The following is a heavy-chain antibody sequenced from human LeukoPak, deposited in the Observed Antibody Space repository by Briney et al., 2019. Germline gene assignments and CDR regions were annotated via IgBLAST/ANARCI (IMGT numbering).Heavy chain of an antibody. D-gene: IGHD2-15*01. CDR3: ARRLGYCSDGSCYSLNY. CDR1: GYTFTSYD. Sequence: EASVKVSCKASGYTFTSYDINWVRQATGQGLEWMGWMNPNSGNTGYAQKFQGRVAMTRNSSISTAYMELSSLRSEDTAVYYCARRLGYCSDGSCYSLNYWGQGTLVTVSS. CDR2: MNPNSGNT. J-gene: IGHJ4*02. V-gene: IGHV1-8*01.